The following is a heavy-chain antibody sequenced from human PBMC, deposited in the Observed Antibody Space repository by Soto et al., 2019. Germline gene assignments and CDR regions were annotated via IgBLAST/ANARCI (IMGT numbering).Heavy chain of an antibody. CDR3: GRRDNDHGNLRYKYNMDV. CDR1: GFTFNAFA. V-gene: IGHV3-30*03. D-gene: IGHD4-17*01. Sequence: QEELVESGGGVVQPGRSLRLSCTASGFTFNAFAMHWVRQAPGKGLEWVAVISFDGLNKYYPDSVKGRFVISRAKSNNTVWLEMSSVRPEDTAVYCCGRRDNDHGNLRYKYNMDVWGEGTTVVVST. J-gene: IGHJ6*01. CDR2: ISFDGLNK.